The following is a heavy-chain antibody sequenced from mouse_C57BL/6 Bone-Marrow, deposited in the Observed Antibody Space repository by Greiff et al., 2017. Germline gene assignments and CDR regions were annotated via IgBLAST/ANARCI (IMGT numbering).Heavy chain of an antibody. Sequence: EVQLQESGGGLVKPGGSLKLSCAASGFTFSSYAMSWVRQTPEQRLEWVATISHGGSYTYYPDNVKGRFTLSIDNAKNNLYLRMSHVESEDAAMYYCTRLLCFYAMDYWGQGTSVTVSA. CDR1: GFTFSSYA. CDR3: TRLLCFYAMDY. J-gene: IGHJ4*01. CDR2: ISHGGSYT. D-gene: IGHD2-12*01. V-gene: IGHV5-4*01.